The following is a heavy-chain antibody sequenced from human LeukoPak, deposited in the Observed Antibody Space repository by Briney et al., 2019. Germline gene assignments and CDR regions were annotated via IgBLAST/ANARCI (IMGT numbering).Heavy chain of an antibody. CDR3: ARDGGTSYEDWFDP. V-gene: IGHV1-18*01. Sequence: ASVKVSCKASGYTFTSYGISWVRQAPGQGLEWMGWISAYDGNTNYAQKFQGRVTMTTDTSTSTVYMELRSLRSDDTAVYYCARDGGTSYEDWFDPWGQGTLVTVSS. D-gene: IGHD1-26*01. CDR2: ISAYDGNT. J-gene: IGHJ5*02. CDR1: GYTFTSYG.